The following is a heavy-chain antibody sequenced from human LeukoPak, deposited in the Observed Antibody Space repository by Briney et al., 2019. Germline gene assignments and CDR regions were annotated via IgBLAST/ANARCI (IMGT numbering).Heavy chain of an antibody. Sequence: GGSLRLSCAASGFTFSSYGMHWVRQAPGKGLEWVAVISYDGSNKYYADSVKGRFTISRDDSKNTLYLQMNSLRAEDTAVYYCAKDRRDGYNNFDYWGQGTLVTVSS. J-gene: IGHJ4*02. V-gene: IGHV3-30*18. D-gene: IGHD5-24*01. CDR2: ISYDGSNK. CDR3: AKDRRDGYNNFDY. CDR1: GFTFSSYG.